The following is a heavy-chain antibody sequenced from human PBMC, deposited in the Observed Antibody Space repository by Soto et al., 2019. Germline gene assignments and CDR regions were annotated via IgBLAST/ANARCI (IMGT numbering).Heavy chain of an antibody. Sequence: QLQLQESGPGLVKPSETLSLTCNASGGSITGSGSAWGWIRQSPGKGLEWIGTIDYSGNIYYIPSLKSRITISVDTSKNQISLKLSSVTAADTAVYYCARHIHNQGFEYYFDSWGQGTLVTVSS. CDR1: GGSITGSGSA. CDR2: IDYSGNI. V-gene: IGHV4-39*01. CDR3: ARHIHNQGFEYYFDS. D-gene: IGHD1-1*01. J-gene: IGHJ4*02.